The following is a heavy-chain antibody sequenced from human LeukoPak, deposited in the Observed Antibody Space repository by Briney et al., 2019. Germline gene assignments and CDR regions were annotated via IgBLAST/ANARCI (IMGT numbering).Heavy chain of an antibody. D-gene: IGHD6-19*01. J-gene: IGHJ4*02. CDR1: VFTFSRYA. CDR3: AKISSGWDMN. CDR2: ISYDGSNK. V-gene: IGHV3-30*04. Sequence: PGRSLRLSCAASVFTFSRYAMHWVRQTPGRGLAWVTVISYDGSNKYYADSVKGRFTISRDNSNNTLYLQMNSPRAEDTAVYYCAKISSGWDMNWGQGTLVTVSS.